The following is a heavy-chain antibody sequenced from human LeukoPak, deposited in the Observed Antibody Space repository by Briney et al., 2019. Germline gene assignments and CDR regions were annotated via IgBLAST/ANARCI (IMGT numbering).Heavy chain of an antibody. J-gene: IGHJ3*02. CDR2: IIPIFGTA. D-gene: IGHD2-15*01. CDR3: ASSPGYCSGGSCYSGAFDI. CDR1: GGTFSSYA. V-gene: IGHV1-69*05. Sequence: SVKVSCKASGGTFSSYAISWVRQAPGQGLEWMGGIIPIFGTANYAQKFQGRVTITTDESTSTAYMELSSLRSEDTAVYYCASSPGYCSGGSCYSGAFDIWGQGTMVTVSS.